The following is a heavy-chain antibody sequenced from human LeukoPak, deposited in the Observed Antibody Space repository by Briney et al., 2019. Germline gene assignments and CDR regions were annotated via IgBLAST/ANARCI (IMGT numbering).Heavy chain of an antibody. Sequence: SETLSLTCTVSGVSISNYYRSWIRQPPGKGLEWIGYISYSGSTKNNPSLKSRVTISVDTSKSQFSLKLTSVTAADTAVYYCAREGSGSFLDAFDIWGQGTMVTVSS. J-gene: IGHJ3*02. CDR1: GVSISNYY. CDR2: ISYSGST. CDR3: AREGSGSFLDAFDI. D-gene: IGHD3-10*01. V-gene: IGHV4-59*01.